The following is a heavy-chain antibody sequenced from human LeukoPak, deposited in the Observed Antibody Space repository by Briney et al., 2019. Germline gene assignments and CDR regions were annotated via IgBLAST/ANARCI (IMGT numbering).Heavy chain of an antibody. CDR1: GFTFSSYA. D-gene: IGHD3-22*01. J-gene: IGHJ4*02. CDR3: ARDPYYDSSGYPTQFDY. Sequence: GGSLGLSCAASGFTFSSYAMHWVRQAPGKGLEWVAVISYDGSNKYYADSVKGRFTISRDNSKNTLYLQMNSLRAEDTAVYYCARDPYYDSSGYPTQFDYWGQGTLVTVSS. CDR2: ISYDGSNK. V-gene: IGHV3-30*01.